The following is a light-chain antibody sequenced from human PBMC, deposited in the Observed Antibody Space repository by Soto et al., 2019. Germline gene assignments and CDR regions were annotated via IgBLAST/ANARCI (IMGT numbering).Light chain of an antibody. CDR2: GAS. J-gene: IGKJ5*01. CDR1: QSVRSN. V-gene: IGKV3-15*01. CDR3: QRYNNWPPIA. Sequence: EIVMTQSPATLSVSPGERATLSCRASQSVRSNLAWYQQKPGQAPRLLIYGASTRATGIPARFSGSGSGTEFTLTISSLQSEDFAVYYCQRYNNWPPIAFGLGTRLEIK.